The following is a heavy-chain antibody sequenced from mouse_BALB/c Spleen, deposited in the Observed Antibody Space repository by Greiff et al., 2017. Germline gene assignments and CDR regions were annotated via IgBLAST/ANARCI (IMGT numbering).Heavy chain of an antibody. D-gene: IGHD1-2*01. V-gene: IGHV5-17*02. CDR3: ARIHYYGYSYAMDY. CDR2: ISSGSSTI. Sequence: EVQVVESGGGLVQPGGSRKLSCAASGFTFSSFGMHWVRQAPEKGLEWVAYISSGSSTIYYADTVKGRFTISRDNPKNTLFLQMTSLRSEDTAMYYCARIHYYGYSYAMDYWGQGTSVTVSS. J-gene: IGHJ4*01. CDR1: GFTFSSFG.